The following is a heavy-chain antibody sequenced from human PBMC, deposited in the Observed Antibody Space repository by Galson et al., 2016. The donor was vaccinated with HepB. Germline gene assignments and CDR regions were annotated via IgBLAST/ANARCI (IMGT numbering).Heavy chain of an antibody. CDR3: AKETYNSGWVF. CDR1: GXXFSXXX. Sequence: SLRLSCAASGXXFSXXXMHXVRQAXGKGLEWVAVISYDGRNKYYVDSVKGRFTISRDNSKDTLYLQMNSLTAEDTAVYYCAKETYNSGWVFWGHGTMVTVSS. V-gene: IGHV3-30*18. J-gene: IGHJ3*01. D-gene: IGHD6-19*01. CDR2: ISYDGRNK.